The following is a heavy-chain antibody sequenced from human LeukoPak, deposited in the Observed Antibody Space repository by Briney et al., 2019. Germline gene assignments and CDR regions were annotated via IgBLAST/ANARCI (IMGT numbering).Heavy chain of an antibody. Sequence: GGSLRLSCAASGFTFSDYYMSWIRQAPGKGLEWVSYISSSGSFIYCADSVKGRFTISRDNAKNSLYLQMNSLRAEDTAVYYCARETHYDSSGYHNDYWGQGTLVTVSS. J-gene: IGHJ4*02. CDR1: GFTFSDYY. D-gene: IGHD3-22*01. CDR2: ISSSGSFI. CDR3: ARETHYDSSGYHNDY. V-gene: IGHV3-11*04.